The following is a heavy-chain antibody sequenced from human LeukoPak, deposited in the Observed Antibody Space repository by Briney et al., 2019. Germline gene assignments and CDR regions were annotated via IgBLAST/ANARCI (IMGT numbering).Heavy chain of an antibody. D-gene: IGHD1-1*01. CDR1: GYTFTGYY. CDR3: ARDRNGGNWFDP. CDR2: INPNSGGT. Sequence: ASVKVSCKASGYTFTGYYMHWVRQAPGQGLEWMGWINPNSGGTNYAQKFQGRVTMTRDTSISTAYMELSRLRSDDTAVYYCARDRNGGNWFDPWGQGTLVTVSS. J-gene: IGHJ5*02. V-gene: IGHV1-2*02.